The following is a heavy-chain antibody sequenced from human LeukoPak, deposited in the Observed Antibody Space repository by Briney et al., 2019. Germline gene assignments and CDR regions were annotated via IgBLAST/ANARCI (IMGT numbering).Heavy chain of an antibody. CDR1: GFTVSSNY. Sequence: SGGSLRLSCAASGFTVSSNYMSWVRQAPGKGLEWVSVIYSGGSTYYADSVKGRFTISRDNSKNTLYLQMNSLRAEDTAVYYCASGYYYDSSGYYPFDDWGQGTLVTVSS. CDR3: ASGYYYDSSGYYPFDD. CDR2: IYSGGST. J-gene: IGHJ4*02. V-gene: IGHV3-53*01. D-gene: IGHD3-22*01.